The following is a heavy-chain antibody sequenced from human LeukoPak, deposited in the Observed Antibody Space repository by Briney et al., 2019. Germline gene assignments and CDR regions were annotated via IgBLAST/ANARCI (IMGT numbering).Heavy chain of an antibody. CDR3: ARASGYDYWGYYFDY. V-gene: IGHV1-18*01. J-gene: IGHJ4*02. CDR1: GYTFTSYG. D-gene: IGHD5-12*01. CDR2: ISAYNGNT. Sequence: ASVKVSCKASGYTFTSYGNSWVRQAPGQGLEWMGWISAYNGNTNYAQKLKGRVTMTTDTSTSTAYMELRSLRSDDTAVYYCARASGYDYWGYYFDYWGQGTLVTVSS.